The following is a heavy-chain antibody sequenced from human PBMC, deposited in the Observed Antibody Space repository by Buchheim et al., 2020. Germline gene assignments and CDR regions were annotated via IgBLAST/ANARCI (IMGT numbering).Heavy chain of an antibody. D-gene: IGHD2/OR15-2a*01. CDR3: ARANRNVFDWCFDL. J-gene: IGHJ2*01. CDR1: GYTLTSYY. CDR2: MNPSDGSS. V-gene: IGHV1-46*03. Sequence: QVQLVQSGAEVKKPGASVKVSCKASGYTLTSYYMHWVRQAPGQGLEWMGIMNPSDGSSSYAQSFQGRVAMTRDTSSNTVYIDLSSLRSEDTAVYYCARANRNVFDWCFDLWGRGTL.